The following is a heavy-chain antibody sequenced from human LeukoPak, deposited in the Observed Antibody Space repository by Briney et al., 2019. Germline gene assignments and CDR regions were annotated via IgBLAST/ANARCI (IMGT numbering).Heavy chain of an antibody. V-gene: IGHV1-2*02. CDR3: ARELTSGVAIFDY. J-gene: IGHJ4*02. CDR1: GYTFTGYY. D-gene: IGHD2-15*01. Sequence: GASVKVSCKASGYTFTGYYMHWVRQAPGQGLEWMGWINPNSGGTNYAQKFQGRVTMTRDTSISTAYMELSRLRSDDTAVYYCARELTSGVAIFDYWGQGTLVTVSS. CDR2: INPNSGGT.